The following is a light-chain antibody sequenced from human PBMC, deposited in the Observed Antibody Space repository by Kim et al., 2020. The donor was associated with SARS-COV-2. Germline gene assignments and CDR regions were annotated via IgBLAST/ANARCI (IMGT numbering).Light chain of an antibody. CDR3: QSADSSGTGWV. V-gene: IGLV3-25*03. CDR2: KDS. CDR1: ALPKQY. J-gene: IGLJ3*02. Sequence: SYELTQPPSVSVSPGQTARITCSGDALPKQYANWYQQKPGQAPVLVIYKDSERPSGIPERFSGSSSGTTVTLTISGVQAEDEADYYCQSADSSGTGWVFGGGTQLTVL.